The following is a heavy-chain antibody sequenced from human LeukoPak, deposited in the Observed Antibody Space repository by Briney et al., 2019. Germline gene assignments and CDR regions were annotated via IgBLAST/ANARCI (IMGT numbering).Heavy chain of an antibody. J-gene: IGHJ4*02. CDR1: GYSFTSYW. Sequence: PGESLKISCKGSGYSFTSYWIGWVRQTPGKGLEWMGIIYPGDSDTRYSPSFQGQVTISADKSISTAYLQWSSLKASDTAMYYCARQRVAGSSAESGFDYWGQGTLVTVSS. D-gene: IGHD6-6*01. CDR3: ARQRVAGSSAESGFDY. CDR2: IYPGDSDT. V-gene: IGHV5-51*01.